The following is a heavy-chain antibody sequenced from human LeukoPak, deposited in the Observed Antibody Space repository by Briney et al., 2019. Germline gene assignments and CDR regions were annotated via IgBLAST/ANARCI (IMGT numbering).Heavy chain of an antibody. CDR2: IGGSGDNT. D-gene: IGHD6-6*01. CDR3: AKLRSSSFWYYGMDV. Sequence: GGSLRLSCAASVFTFRNYFIHWVRQAPRKGPEWVSVIGGSGDNTNYADSVKGRFTISRDNSKNTLYLQVNSLRADDSAVYYCAKLRSSSFWYYGMDVWGQGTTVTVSS. V-gene: IGHV3-23*01. J-gene: IGHJ6*02. CDR1: VFTFRNYF.